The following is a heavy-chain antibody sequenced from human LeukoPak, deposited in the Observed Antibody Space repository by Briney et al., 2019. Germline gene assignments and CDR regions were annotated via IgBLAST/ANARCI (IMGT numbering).Heavy chain of an antibody. J-gene: IGHJ4*02. Sequence: SETLSLTCTVSGGSISSYYWSWIRQPPGKGLEWIGYIYYSGSTNYNPSLKSRVTISVDTSKNQFSLKLSSVTAADTAVYYCARGNGNTNFDYWGQGTLVTVSS. CDR3: ARGNGNTNFDY. CDR2: IYYSGST. CDR1: GGSISSYY. V-gene: IGHV4-59*12. D-gene: IGHD1-1*01.